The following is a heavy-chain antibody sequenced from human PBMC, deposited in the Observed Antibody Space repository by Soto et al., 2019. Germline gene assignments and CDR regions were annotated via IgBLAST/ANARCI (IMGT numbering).Heavy chain of an antibody. J-gene: IGHJ4*02. CDR3: ARRYGPGFDY. V-gene: IGHV4-39*01. D-gene: IGHD4-17*01. CDR2: FFIGGNT. Sequence: PSETLSLTCTVSGGSISSTTYYWGWMRQPPGKGLEWIASFFIGGNTYYNPSLKSRVTISVDTSKSQFSLKLSSVTAADTAVYYCARRYGPGFDYWGQGTLVTVSS. CDR1: GGSISSTTYY.